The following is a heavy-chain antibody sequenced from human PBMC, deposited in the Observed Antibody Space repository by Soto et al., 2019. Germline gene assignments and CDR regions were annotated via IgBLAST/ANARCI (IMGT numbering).Heavy chain of an antibody. J-gene: IGHJ5*02. CDR2: INPSGGST. D-gene: IGHD2-2*01. Sequence: GASVKVSCKASGYTFTSYYMHWVRQAPGQGLEWMGIINPSGGSTSYAQKFQGRVTMTRDTSTSTVHMELSSLRSEDTAVYYCARNVLVSSHCSSTSCPPSKNWFDPWGQGTLVTVSS. V-gene: IGHV1-46*03. CDR3: ARNVLVSSHCSSTSCPPSKNWFDP. CDR1: GYTFTSYY.